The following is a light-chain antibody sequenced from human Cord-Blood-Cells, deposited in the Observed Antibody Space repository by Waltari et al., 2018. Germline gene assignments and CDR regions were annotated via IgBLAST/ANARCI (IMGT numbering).Light chain of an antibody. V-gene: IGKV3-15*01. CDR1: QSGSSN. CDR3: QQYNNWPPYS. CDR2: GAS. J-gene: IGKJ2*03. Sequence: EIVMMQSPATLSVSPGERATLSCRASQSGSSNLAWYQQKPGQAPRLLIYGASTRATGIPARFSGSGSGTEFTLTISSLQSEDFAVYYCQQYNNWPPYSFGQGTKLEIK.